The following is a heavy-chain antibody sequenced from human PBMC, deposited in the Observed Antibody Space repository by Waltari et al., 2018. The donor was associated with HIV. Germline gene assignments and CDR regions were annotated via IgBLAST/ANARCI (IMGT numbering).Heavy chain of an antibody. Sequence: EVQLVQSGAEVKKPGESLKIPCKGSGYSFTSYLSGWVRQLPGKGLEWMGIIYPGDSDTRYSPSFQGQVTISADKSISTAYLQWSSLKASDTAMYYCARSSLILENYYYGMDVWGQGTTVTVSS. V-gene: IGHV5-51*01. J-gene: IGHJ6*02. D-gene: IGHD1-1*01. CDR1: GYSFTSYL. CDR3: ARSSLILENYYYGMDV. CDR2: IYPGDSDT.